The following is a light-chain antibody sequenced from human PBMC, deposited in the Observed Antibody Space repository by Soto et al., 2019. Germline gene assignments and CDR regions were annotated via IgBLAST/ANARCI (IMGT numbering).Light chain of an antibody. Sequence: QSVLTQPASVSGSPGQSITISCTGTSSDVGGYNYVSRYQQHPGKAPKLMIYDVSNRPSGVSNRFSGSKSGNTASLTISWLQAEDEADYYCSSYTSSSTLPYVFGTGTKVTVL. V-gene: IGLV2-14*01. CDR1: SSDVGGYNY. CDR2: DVS. CDR3: SSYTSSSTLPYV. J-gene: IGLJ1*01.